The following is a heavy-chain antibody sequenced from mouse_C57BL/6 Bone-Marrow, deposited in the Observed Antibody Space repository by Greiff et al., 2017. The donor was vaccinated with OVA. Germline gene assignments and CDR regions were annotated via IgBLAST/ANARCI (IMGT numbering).Heavy chain of an antibody. V-gene: IGHV1-76*01. Sequence: QVQLQQSGAELVRPGASVKLSCKASGYTFTDYYINWVKQRPGQGLEWIARIYPGSGNTYYNEKFKGKATLTAEKSSSTAYMQLSSLTSEDSAVYFCARSRDSSGYHYYAMDYWGQGTSVTVSS. J-gene: IGHJ4*01. CDR2: IYPGSGNT. CDR3: ARSRDSSGYHYYAMDY. D-gene: IGHD3-2*02. CDR1: GYTFTDYY.